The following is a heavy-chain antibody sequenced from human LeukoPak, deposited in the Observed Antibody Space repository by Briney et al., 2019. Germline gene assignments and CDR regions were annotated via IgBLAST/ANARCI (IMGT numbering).Heavy chain of an antibody. CDR1: GYTFTDYY. Sequence: GAAVKVSCKASGYTFTDYYIHWVRQAPGQGLEWMGWINPNSGGTNYAQKVQGRVTMTRDTASSTAYMELSRLRSDDTAVYYCARDQGRSTVTTYYYYYYYMDVWGKGTTVTVSS. J-gene: IGHJ6*03. CDR2: INPNSGGT. CDR3: ARDQGRSTVTTYYYYYYYMDV. V-gene: IGHV1-2*02. D-gene: IGHD4-17*01.